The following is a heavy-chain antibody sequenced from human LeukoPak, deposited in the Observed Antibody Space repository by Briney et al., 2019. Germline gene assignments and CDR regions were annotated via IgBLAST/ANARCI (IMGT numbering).Heavy chain of an antibody. CDR1: GGTFSSYA. CDR2: IIPILCIA. V-gene: IGHV1-69*04. CDR3: ASHPTNWGSGA. Sequence: SVKVSCKASGGTFSSYAISWVRQAPGQGLAWMGRIIPILCIANYAQKFQGRVTMTADKSTSTAYMELSSLRSEDTAVYYCASHPTNWGSGAWGQGTLVTVSS. J-gene: IGHJ5*02. D-gene: IGHD7-27*01.